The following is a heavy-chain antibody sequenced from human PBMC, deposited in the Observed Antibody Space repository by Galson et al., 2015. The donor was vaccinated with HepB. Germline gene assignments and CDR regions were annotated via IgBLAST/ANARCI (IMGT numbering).Heavy chain of an antibody. J-gene: IGHJ3*02. CDR3: ARIQSWSGHDAFDI. Sequence: PALVKPTQTLTLTCTVSGFSLSNARMGVSWIRQPPGKALEWLAHIFSNDEKSYSTSLKSRLTISKDTSKSQVVLTMTNMDPVDTATYYCARIQSWSGHDAFDIWGQGTMVTVSS. CDR2: IFSNDEK. CDR1: GFSLSNARMG. V-gene: IGHV2-26*01. D-gene: IGHD3-3*01.